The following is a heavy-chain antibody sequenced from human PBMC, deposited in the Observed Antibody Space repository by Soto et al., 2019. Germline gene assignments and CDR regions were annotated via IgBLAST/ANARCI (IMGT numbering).Heavy chain of an antibody. Sequence: EVKLLESGGGLVQPGGALRLSCVGSEFTVSMTWVRQAPGNGLEWVSMISNDGGSTYYEDSVKGRFTISRDNSKNMRNLKMNSLIAEETSVYYCAQRPGAFDVCGQGTMGTVSS. CDR3: AQRPGAFDV. CDR2: ISNDGGST. CDR1: EFTVS. J-gene: IGHJ3*01. V-gene: IGHV3-23*01.